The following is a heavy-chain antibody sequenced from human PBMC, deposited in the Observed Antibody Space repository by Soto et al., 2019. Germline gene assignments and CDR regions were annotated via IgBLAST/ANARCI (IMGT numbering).Heavy chain of an antibody. CDR2: IKQDGSEK. V-gene: IGHV3-7*03. CDR1: GFTFSSYW. CDR3: ARDPVQRERRGGLYYYYYGMDV. D-gene: IGHD1-1*01. J-gene: IGHJ6*02. Sequence: GGSLRLSCAASGFTFSSYWMSWVRQAPGKGLEWVANIKQDGSEKYYVDSVNGRFTISRENAKNSLYRQMNSLISEDAAVYYCARDPVQRERRGGLYYYYYGMDVWGQGTTVTVSS.